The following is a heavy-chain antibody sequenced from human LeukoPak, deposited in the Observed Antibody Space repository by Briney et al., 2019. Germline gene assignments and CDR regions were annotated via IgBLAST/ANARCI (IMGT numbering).Heavy chain of an antibody. J-gene: IGHJ4*02. CDR1: GFTFSIDV. Sequence: HPGGSLRLSCAASGFTFSIDVMAWVRQAPGKGLEWVSGISGSGFTTYYADSVKGRFTTSRDNARNTLYLQMNTLRAEDTAVYYCVKCDTNGAHFYYCGQGTLVTVSS. CDR2: ISGSGFTT. CDR3: VKCDTNGAHFYY. V-gene: IGHV3-23*01. D-gene: IGHD2-21*02.